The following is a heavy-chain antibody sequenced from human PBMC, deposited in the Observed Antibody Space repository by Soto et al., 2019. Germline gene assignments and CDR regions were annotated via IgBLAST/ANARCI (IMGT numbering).Heavy chain of an antibody. V-gene: IGHV3-23*01. Sequence: GGSLRLSCAASGFTFFAYAMTWVRQAPGKGLEWVSTISGSGGYTYYADSVKGRFTISRDSSKNTLYLQINNLRAEDTAIYYCAKDSPPPFPSMDVWGQGTTVAVSS. CDR2: ISGSGGYT. CDR3: AKDSPPPFPSMDV. CDR1: GFTFFAYA. J-gene: IGHJ6*02.